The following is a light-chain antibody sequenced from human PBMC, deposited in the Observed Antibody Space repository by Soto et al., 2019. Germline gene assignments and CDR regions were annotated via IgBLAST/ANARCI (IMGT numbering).Light chain of an antibody. J-gene: IGLJ2*01. CDR2: SND. Sequence: QSALTQAPSASGTPGQRVTISCSGSSSNIGSNTVSWYQQVPGTAPKLLIYSNDQRPSGVPDRFSGSKSGTSASLAIGGLHSEDEADYYWAAWDGSLNGWVFGGGTKVTVL. CDR1: SSNIGSNT. CDR3: AAWDGSLNGWV. V-gene: IGLV1-44*01.